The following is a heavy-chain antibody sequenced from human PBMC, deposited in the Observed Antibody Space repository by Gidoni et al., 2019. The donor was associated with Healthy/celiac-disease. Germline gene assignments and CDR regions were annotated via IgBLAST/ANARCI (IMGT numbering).Heavy chain of an antibody. J-gene: IGHJ4*02. CDR3: ARVRGWRITMVQGVSRFDY. CDR2: IYYSGST. V-gene: IGHV4-61*01. Sequence: QVQLQESGPGLVKPSETLSLTCTVSGGSVSRGSYSWSWIRQPPGKGLEWIGYIYYSGSTNYNPSLKSRVTISVDTSKNQFSLKLSSVTAADTAVYYCARVRGWRITMVQGVSRFDYWGQGTLVTVSS. D-gene: IGHD3-10*01. CDR1: GGSVSRGSYS.